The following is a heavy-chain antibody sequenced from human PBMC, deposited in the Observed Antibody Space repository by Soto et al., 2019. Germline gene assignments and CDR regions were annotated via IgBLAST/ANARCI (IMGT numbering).Heavy chain of an antibody. CDR3: AKDKVYSNYQYYFAS. J-gene: IGHJ4*02. V-gene: IGHV3-9*01. CDR1: GFTFENYA. D-gene: IGHD4-4*01. Sequence: GGSLRLSCAASGFTFENYAMHWVRQGPGKGLEWVAGISWKSGGIGYADSVRGRFTISRDNAKNSLYPQMNSLRPEDTALYYCAKDKVYSNYQYYFASWGQGTLVTVSS. CDR2: ISWKSGGI.